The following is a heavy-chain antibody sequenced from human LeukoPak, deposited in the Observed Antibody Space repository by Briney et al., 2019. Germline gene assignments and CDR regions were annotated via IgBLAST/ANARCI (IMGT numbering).Heavy chain of an antibody. CDR3: ARSGDCTRDSATCYNNWLDP. Sequence: PGGSLRLSCAAAGFTFSNYAMSWVRQAPGKGVEWVSSITGSGGNTYYADSVKGRFTISRDNSKNMVFMQMNSLRAEDTAVYFCARSGDCTRDSATCYNNWLDPWGQGTLVSVS. CDR2: ITGSGGNT. D-gene: IGHD2-2*02. J-gene: IGHJ5*02. V-gene: IGHV3-23*01. CDR1: GFTFSNYA.